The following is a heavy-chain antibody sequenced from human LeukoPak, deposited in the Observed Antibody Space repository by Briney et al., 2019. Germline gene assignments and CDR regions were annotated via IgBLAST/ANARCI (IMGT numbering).Heavy chain of an antibody. CDR3: ATVNAGYNYGIYYYYYMDV. CDR2: FDPEDGET. Sequence: ASVKVSCKVSGHTLTELSMHWVRQVPGKGLEWMGGFDPEDGETIYAQKLQGRVTMTEDTSTDTAYMELSSLRSEDTAVYYRATVNAGYNYGIYYYYYMDVWGKGTTVTISS. J-gene: IGHJ6*03. CDR1: GHTLTELS. D-gene: IGHD5-18*01. V-gene: IGHV1-24*01.